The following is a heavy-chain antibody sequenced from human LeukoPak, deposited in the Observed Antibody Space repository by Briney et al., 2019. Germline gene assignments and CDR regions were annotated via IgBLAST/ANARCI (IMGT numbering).Heavy chain of an antibody. Sequence: SETLSLTCIVSGGSISSLNLWSWLRQPPGKELEWIGEMYLGGTTNFNPSLKSRVTILIDKSKNQLSLQLTSVTAADTAVYYCAGLEGRYSTDWFYFFDYWGQGALATVSS. CDR3: AGLEGRYSTDWFYFFDY. CDR1: GGSISSLNL. D-gene: IGHD6-19*01. J-gene: IGHJ4*02. V-gene: IGHV4-4*02. CDR2: MYLGGTT.